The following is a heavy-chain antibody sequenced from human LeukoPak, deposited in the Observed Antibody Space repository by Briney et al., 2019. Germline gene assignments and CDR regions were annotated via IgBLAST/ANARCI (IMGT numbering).Heavy chain of an antibody. Sequence: PGGSLRLSCAASGFTFSSYWMHWVRQAPGKGLVWVSRINSDGSSTSYADSVKGRFTISRDNAKNTLYLQMNSLRAEDTAVYYCAKSRYSDGYYYGMDVWGQGTTVTVSS. CDR1: GFTFSSYW. CDR3: AKSRYSDGYYYGMDV. V-gene: IGHV3-74*01. D-gene: IGHD2-15*01. CDR2: INSDGSST. J-gene: IGHJ6*02.